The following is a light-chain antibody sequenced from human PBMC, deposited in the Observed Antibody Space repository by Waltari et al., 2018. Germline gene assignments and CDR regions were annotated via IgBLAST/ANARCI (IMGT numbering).Light chain of an antibody. CDR2: EDT. J-gene: IGLJ3*02. V-gene: IGLV3-21*02. Sequence: YQQGPGRAPVLVTPEDTNRPAGFPDRCSGAAAGNPATLTGRGVEPGDAADYYCLVWDNGSDHWVFGGGTKLTVL. CDR3: LVWDNGSDHWV.